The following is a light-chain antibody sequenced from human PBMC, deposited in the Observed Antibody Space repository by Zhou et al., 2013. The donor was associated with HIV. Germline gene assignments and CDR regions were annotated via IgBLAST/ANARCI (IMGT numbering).Light chain of an antibody. CDR3: MQGTHWRWT. CDR1: QSLVLSDGNTY. V-gene: IGKV2-30*02. CDR2: KVS. J-gene: IGKJ1*01. Sequence: DVVMTQSPLSLPVTLGQPASISCRSSQSLVLSDGNTYLTWFQQRPGQSPRRLIYKVSNRDSGVPDRFSGSGSGTDFTLKISRVEAEDVGVYYCMQGTHWRWTFGQGTKVEIK.